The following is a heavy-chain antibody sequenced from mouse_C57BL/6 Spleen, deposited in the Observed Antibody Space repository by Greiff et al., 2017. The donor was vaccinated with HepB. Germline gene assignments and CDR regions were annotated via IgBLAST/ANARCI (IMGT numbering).Heavy chain of an antibody. J-gene: IGHJ1*03. Sequence: EVQLQQSGPVLVKPGASVKMSCKASGYTFTDYYMNRAKQSHGKSLEWIGVINPYNGGTSYNQKFKGKATLTVDKSSSTAYMELNSLTSEDSAVYYCARGLYYYGSSYDWYFDVWGTGTTVTVSS. CDR2: INPYNGGT. CDR1: GYTFTDYY. D-gene: IGHD1-1*01. CDR3: ARGLYYYGSSYDWYFDV. V-gene: IGHV1-19*01.